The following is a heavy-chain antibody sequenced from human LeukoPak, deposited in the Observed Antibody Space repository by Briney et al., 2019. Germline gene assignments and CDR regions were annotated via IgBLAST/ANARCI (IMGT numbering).Heavy chain of an antibody. J-gene: IGHJ4*02. V-gene: IGHV1-2*06. Sequence: GASVKVSCKASGYTFTGYYMHWVRQAPGQGLEWMGRINPNSGGTNYAQKFQGRVTMTRDTSISTAYMELSRLRSDDTAVYYCGRGPWSSGWSTDFDYWGQGTLVTVSS. CDR2: INPNSGGT. CDR1: GYTFTGYY. D-gene: IGHD6-19*01. CDR3: GRGPWSSGWSTDFDY.